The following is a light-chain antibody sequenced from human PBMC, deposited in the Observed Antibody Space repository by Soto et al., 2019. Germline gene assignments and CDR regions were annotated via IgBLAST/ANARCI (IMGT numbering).Light chain of an antibody. J-gene: IGLJ2*01. V-gene: IGLV4-69*01. Sequence: QLVLTQSPSASASLGASVKLTCTLSSGHSNYAIAWHQQQSEKGPRYLMNLNSDGSHSKGDGIPDRFSGSSSGAERYLTISSLQSEDEADYYCQTWGSGIVVFGGGTKQTVL. CDR3: QTWGSGIVV. CDR2: LNSDGSH. CDR1: SGHSNYA.